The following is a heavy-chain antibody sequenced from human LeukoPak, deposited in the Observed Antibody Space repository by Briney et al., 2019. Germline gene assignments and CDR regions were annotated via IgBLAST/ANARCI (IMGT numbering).Heavy chain of an antibody. J-gene: IGHJ3*02. D-gene: IGHD2-8*01. V-gene: IGHV3-53*04. CDR3: AREVMAKRRAFDI. Sequence: GGSLRLSCAVSGFTASSNYMSWVRQAPGKGLEWVSVIYSDDRTYYADSVKGRFTISRHTSKKTLYLQMNSLRAEDTAVYYCAREVMAKRRAFDIWGQGTVVAVSS. CDR1: GFTASSNY. CDR2: IYSDDRT.